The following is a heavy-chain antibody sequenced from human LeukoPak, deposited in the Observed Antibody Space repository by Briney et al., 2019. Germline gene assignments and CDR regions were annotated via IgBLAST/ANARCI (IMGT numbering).Heavy chain of an antibody. Sequence: GGSLRLSCATSGFIFSSYSMNWVRQAPGKGLEWVSSISSSSSYIYYADSVKGRFTISRDNAKNSLYLQMNSLRAEDTAVYYCARDAYYGDYGDWGFDYWGQGTLVTVSS. CDR2: ISSSSSYI. J-gene: IGHJ4*02. D-gene: IGHD4-17*01. CDR1: GFIFSSYS. V-gene: IGHV3-21*01. CDR3: ARDAYYGDYGDWGFDY.